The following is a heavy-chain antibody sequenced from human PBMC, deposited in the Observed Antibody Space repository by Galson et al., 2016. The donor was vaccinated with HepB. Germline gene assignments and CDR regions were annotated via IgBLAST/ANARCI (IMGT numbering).Heavy chain of an antibody. D-gene: IGHD2-15*01. Sequence: SLRPSCAASGFTFSTKPMTWVRQAPGKGLEWVSVISGSASRTHYADSLKGRFTISRDNSKNTVYLQMNSLRAEDTAVYYCAKEDVVVVPATPTGFDSWGQGTLVTVSS. V-gene: IGHV3-23*01. CDR3: AKEDVVVVPATPTGFDS. CDR2: ISGSASRT. CDR1: GFTFSTKP. J-gene: IGHJ4*02.